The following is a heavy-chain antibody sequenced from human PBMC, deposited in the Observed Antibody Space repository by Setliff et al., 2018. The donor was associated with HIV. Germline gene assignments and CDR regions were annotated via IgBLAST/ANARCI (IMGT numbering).Heavy chain of an antibody. J-gene: IGHJ4*02. D-gene: IGHD3-10*01. V-gene: IGHV4-39*07. Sequence: SETLSLTCTVSGGSISSNSYYWGWIRQSPGKGLEWIGSVSYSGSTYYNPSLKSRVAISVDTSKNQFSLTLTSVTAADTAVYYCAKTNGENYWGQGTLVTVSS. CDR3: AKTNGENY. CDR1: GGSISSNSYY. CDR2: VSYSGST.